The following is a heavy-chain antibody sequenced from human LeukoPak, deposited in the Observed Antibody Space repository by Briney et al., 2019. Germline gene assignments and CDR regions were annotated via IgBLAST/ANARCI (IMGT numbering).Heavy chain of an antibody. V-gene: IGHV5-51*01. CDR2: IYPGDSDT. Sequence: GESLQISCKGSGYSFTSYWIGWVRPLPGKGLEWMGIIYPGDSDTRYSPSFQGQVTISADKSISTAYLQWSSLKASDTAMYYCARALYYDFWSGPTSNWYFDLWGRGTLVTVSS. J-gene: IGHJ2*01. D-gene: IGHD3-3*01. CDR1: GYSFTSYW. CDR3: ARALYYDFWSGPTSNWYFDL.